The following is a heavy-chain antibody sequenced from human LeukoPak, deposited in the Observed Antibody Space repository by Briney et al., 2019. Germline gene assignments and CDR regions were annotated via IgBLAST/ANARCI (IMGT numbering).Heavy chain of an antibody. J-gene: IGHJ5*02. CDR1: GGSISSYY. D-gene: IGHD1/OR15-1a*01. CDR2: IYYSGST. Sequence: KPXEXLSLTCTVSGGSISSYYWSWIRQPPGKGLEWIGYIYYSGSTNYNPSLKSRVTISVDTSKKQFSLKLSSVTAADTAVYYCARLRLRTQTKDNWFDPWGQGTLVTXSS. CDR3: ARLRLRTQTKDNWFDP. V-gene: IGHV4-59*08.